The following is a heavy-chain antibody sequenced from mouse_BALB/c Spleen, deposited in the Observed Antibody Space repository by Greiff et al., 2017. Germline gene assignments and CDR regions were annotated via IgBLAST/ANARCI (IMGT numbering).Heavy chain of an antibody. CDR1: GFTFTDYY. CDR3: ARADYDYDRTDAMDY. V-gene: IGHV7-3*02. J-gene: IGHJ4*01. D-gene: IGHD2-4*01. CDR2: IRNKANGYTT. Sequence: EVQLVESGGGLVQPGGSLRLSCATSGFTFTDYYMSWVRQPPGKALEWLGFIRNKANGYTTEYSASVKGRFTISRDNSQSILYLQMNTLRAEDSATYYCARADYDYDRTDAMDYWGQGTSVTVSS.